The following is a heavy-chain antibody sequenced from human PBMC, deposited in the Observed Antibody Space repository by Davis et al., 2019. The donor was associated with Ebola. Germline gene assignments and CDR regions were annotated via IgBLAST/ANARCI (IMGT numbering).Heavy chain of an antibody. D-gene: IGHD5-18*01. CDR1: GGSISSYY. CDR2: IYYSGST. V-gene: IGHV4-59*08. Sequence: PSETLSLTCTVSGGSISSYYWSWIRQPPGKGLEWIGYIYYSGSTNYNPSLKSRVTISVDTSKNQFSLKLSSVTAADTAVYYCARQSGQLWTYGYYYYGMDVWGQGTTVTVSS. CDR3: ARQSGQLWTYGYYYYGMDV. J-gene: IGHJ6*02.